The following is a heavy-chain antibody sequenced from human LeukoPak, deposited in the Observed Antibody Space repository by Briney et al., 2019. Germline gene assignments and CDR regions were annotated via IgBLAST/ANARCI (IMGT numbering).Heavy chain of an antibody. CDR2: ISYDGSNK. J-gene: IGHJ4*02. V-gene: IGHV3-30*03. CDR1: GFTFSSYG. D-gene: IGHD3-10*01. CDR3: ARDFRGSIDY. Sequence: PGRSLRLSCAASGFTFSSYGMHWVRQAPGKGLEWVAVISYDGSNKYYADSVKGRFTISRDNSKNTLYLQMNSLRPEDTAVYYCARDFRGSIDYWGQGTLVTVSS.